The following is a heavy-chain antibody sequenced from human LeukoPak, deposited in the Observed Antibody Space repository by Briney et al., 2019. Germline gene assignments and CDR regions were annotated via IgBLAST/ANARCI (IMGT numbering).Heavy chain of an antibody. Sequence: GGSLRLSCAASGFTFSSYGMHWVRQAPGKGLEWVAVIWYDGSNKYYADSVKGRFTISRDNSKNTLYLQMNSLRAEDTAVYYCARDQMVGGAAAGTEGVFDYWGQGTLVTVSS. CDR2: IWYDGSNK. D-gene: IGHD6-13*01. CDR1: GFTFSSYG. CDR3: ARDQMVGGAAAGTEGVFDY. J-gene: IGHJ4*02. V-gene: IGHV3-33*01.